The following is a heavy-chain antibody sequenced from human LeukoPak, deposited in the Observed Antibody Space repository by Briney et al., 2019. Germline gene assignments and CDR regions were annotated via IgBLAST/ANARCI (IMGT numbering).Heavy chain of an antibody. CDR1: GGSISSSNW. CDR2: IYHSGST. Sequence: SGTLSLTCAVSGGSISSSNWWSWVRQPPGKGLEWIGEIYHSGSTNYNPSLKSRVTISVDTSKNQFSLKLSSVTAADTAVYYCARLVVAANQFDYWGQGTLVTVSS. V-gene: IGHV4-4*02. D-gene: IGHD2-15*01. CDR3: ARLVVAANQFDY. J-gene: IGHJ4*02.